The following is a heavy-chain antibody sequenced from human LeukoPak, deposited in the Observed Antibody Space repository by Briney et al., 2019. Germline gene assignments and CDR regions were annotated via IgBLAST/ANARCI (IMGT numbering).Heavy chain of an antibody. CDR2: ISYDGSNK. D-gene: IGHD1/OR15-1a*01. V-gene: IGHV3-30*03. J-gene: IGHJ4*02. Sequence: GGSLRLSCEASGFTFSDYYMTWMRQAPGKGLEWVAVISYDGSNKYYADSVKGRFTISRDNSKNTLYLQMNSMRADDTAVYYCARRTALEQYFDYWGQGTLVTVSS. CDR3: ARRTALEQYFDY. CDR1: GFTFSDYY.